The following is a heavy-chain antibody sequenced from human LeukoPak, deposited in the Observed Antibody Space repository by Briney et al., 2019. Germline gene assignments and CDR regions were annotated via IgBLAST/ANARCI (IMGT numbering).Heavy chain of an antibody. CDR3: ARNLYGGNLNYFDY. D-gene: IGHD4-23*01. Sequence: PSETLSLTRTVSGGSISSYYWSWIRQPPGKGLEWIGYIYYSGSTNYNPSLKSRVTISVDTSKSHFSLKLISVTAADTAVYYCARNLYGGNLNYFDYWGQGTLVTVSS. V-gene: IGHV4-59*01. CDR2: IYYSGST. CDR1: GGSISSYY. J-gene: IGHJ4*02.